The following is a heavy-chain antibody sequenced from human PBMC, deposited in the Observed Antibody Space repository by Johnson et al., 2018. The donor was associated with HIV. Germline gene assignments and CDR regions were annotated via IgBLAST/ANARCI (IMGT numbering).Heavy chain of an antibody. V-gene: IGHV3-9*01. D-gene: IGHD1-26*01. Sequence: VRLVESGGGLVQPGRSLRLSCAASGFTFDDYAMHWVRQAPGKGLEWVSGISWNSGSIGYADSVKGRFTISRDDSKNSLYLQMNSLKTEDTAVYYCAREPEGWAFDIWGQGTMVTVSS. CDR1: GFTFDDYA. CDR3: AREPEGWAFDI. J-gene: IGHJ3*02. CDR2: ISWNSGSI.